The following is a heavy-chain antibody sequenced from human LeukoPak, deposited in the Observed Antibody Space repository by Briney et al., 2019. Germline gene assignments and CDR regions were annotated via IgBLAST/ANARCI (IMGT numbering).Heavy chain of an antibody. V-gene: IGHV4-59*01. CDR2: IYYTGST. J-gene: IGHJ4*02. CDR3: ARGTQVRRSGIDY. Sequence: SETLSLTCAVYGGSFSGYYWSWIRQPPGKGLEWIGYIYYTGSTNYNPSLKSRVTMSVDTSKNQFSLKLTSVAAADTAVYYCARGTQVRRSGIDYWGQGTLVTVSS. D-gene: IGHD1-26*01. CDR1: GGSFSGYY.